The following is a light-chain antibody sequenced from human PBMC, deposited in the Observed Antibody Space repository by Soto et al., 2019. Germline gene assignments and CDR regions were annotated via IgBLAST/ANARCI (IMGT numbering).Light chain of an antibody. J-gene: IGKJ1*01. CDR1: QSVSSNY. CDR2: GAS. CDR3: HQYGSSPWT. Sequence: EVVLTQSPGALSLSPGERATLSCRASQSVSSNYLAWYQQKPGQAPRRLIYGASNRATGIPDRFSGSGSGTDFTLTISRLEPEDFAVYYCHQYGSSPWTFGQGTKVEL. V-gene: IGKV3-20*01.